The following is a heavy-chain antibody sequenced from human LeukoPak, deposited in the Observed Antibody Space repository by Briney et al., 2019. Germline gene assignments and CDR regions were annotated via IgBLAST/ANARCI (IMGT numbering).Heavy chain of an antibody. CDR2: IIPIFGTA. CDR3: ARDIATVATIGNYYYGMDV. D-gene: IGHD5-12*01. Sequence: SVKVSCKASGGTFSSYAISWVRQAPGQGLEWMGGIIPIFGTANYAQKFQGRVTITADESTSTAYMELSSLRPEDTAVYYCARDIATVATIGNYYYGMDVWGQGTTVTVSS. CDR1: GGTFSSYA. J-gene: IGHJ6*02. V-gene: IGHV1-69*13.